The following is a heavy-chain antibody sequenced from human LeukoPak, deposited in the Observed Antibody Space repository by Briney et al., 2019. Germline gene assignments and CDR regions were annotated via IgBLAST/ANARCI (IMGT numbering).Heavy chain of an antibody. CDR3: ARGPYKYDGSGAFDI. D-gene: IGHD3-22*01. Sequence: SETLSLTCTVSGVSISSYDWSWIRQPAGKGLEWIWLIYTSGGTTYNPALKRRGTTSLDTSKNQFSLKLTSVTAADTAVYYCARGPYKYDGSGAFDIWGQGTMVTVSS. CDR1: GVSISSYD. V-gene: IGHV4-4*07. J-gene: IGHJ3*02. CDR2: IYTSGGT.